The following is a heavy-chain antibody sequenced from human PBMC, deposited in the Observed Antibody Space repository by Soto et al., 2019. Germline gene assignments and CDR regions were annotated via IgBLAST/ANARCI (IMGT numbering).Heavy chain of an antibody. D-gene: IGHD2-15*01. Sequence: HVQLVQSGTEVKKPGASVRVSCMVSGYPFTTYYIHWVRQAPGQGLEWSGWIDPRSGGTVYEQKVQGRVTMNRDTSISTVYMELSGLTSYDTALNYCATDEYWVFPYWGQGSLVTVSS. CDR1: GYPFTTYY. J-gene: IGHJ4*02. V-gene: IGHV1-2*02. CDR2: IDPRSGGT. CDR3: ATDEYWVFPY.